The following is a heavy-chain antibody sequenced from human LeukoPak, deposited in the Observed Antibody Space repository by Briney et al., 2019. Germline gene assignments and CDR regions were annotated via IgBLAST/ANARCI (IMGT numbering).Heavy chain of an antibody. D-gene: IGHD3-22*01. J-gene: IGHJ4*02. CDR2: IYYSGST. CDR3: ARLDYDSSGSTAYFDY. V-gene: IGHV4-39*07. Sequence: PSETLSLTCTVSGGSISSSSYYWGWIRQPPGKGLEWIGSIYYSGSTYYNPSLKSRVTISVDTSKNQFSLKLSSVTAADTAVYYCARLDYDSSGSTAYFDYWGQGTLVTVSS. CDR1: GGSISSSSYY.